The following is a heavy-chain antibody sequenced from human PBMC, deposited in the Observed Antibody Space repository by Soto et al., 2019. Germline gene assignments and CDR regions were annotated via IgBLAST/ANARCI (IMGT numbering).Heavy chain of an antibody. Sequence: PGGSLTLSCTGSGFTFNAYALHSVRHGPVTGLERVASISSDGKNRNFADSEQGRFTLSREHSKNTIHLDMGSLQPGDTGIYYCVREYYSSALHIKWFNPWGQGTQVPVSS. J-gene: IGHJ5*02. CDR3: VREYYSSALHIKWFNP. CDR2: ISSDGKNR. D-gene: IGHD2-2*01. V-gene: IGHV3-30*04. CDR1: GFTFNAYA.